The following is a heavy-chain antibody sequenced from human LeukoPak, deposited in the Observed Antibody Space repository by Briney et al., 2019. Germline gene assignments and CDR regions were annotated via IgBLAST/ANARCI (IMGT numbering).Heavy chain of an antibody. CDR2: IIPIFGTA. V-gene: IGHV1-69*05. Sequence: GVSVKVSCKASGGTFSSYAISWVRQAPGQGLEWMGGIIPIFGTANYAQKFQGRVTITTDESTSTAYMELSRLRSDNTAVYYCARDMGPSATAYSSPRIDHGWGQGTLVTVSS. D-gene: IGHD6-13*01. CDR1: GGTFSSYA. J-gene: IGHJ4*02. CDR3: ARDMGPSATAYSSPRIDHG.